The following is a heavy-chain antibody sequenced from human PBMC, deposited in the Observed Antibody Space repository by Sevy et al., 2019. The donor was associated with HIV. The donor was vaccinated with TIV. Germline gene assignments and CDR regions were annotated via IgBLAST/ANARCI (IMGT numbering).Heavy chain of an antibody. J-gene: IGHJ4*02. CDR3: ARDIYYDSSGRSLTTDY. CDR1: GYSISSGYY. CDR2: IYHSGST. Sequence: SETLSLTCAVSGYSISSGYYWGWIRQPPGKGLEWIGSIYHSGSTYYNPSLKSRVTISVDTSKNQFSLKLSSVTAADTDVYYCARDIYYDSSGRSLTTDYWGQRTLVTVSS. D-gene: IGHD3-22*01. V-gene: IGHV4-38-2*02.